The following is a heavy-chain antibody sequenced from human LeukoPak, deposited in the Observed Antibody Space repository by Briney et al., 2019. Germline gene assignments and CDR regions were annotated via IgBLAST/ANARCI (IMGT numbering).Heavy chain of an antibody. CDR2: ISYDGSNK. Sequence: GGSLRLSCAASGFTFSSYSMNWVRQAPGKGLEWVAVISYDGSNKYYADSVKGRFTISRDNSKNTLYLQMNSLRAEDTAVYYCARDKRYSYGYYYYYYGMDVWGQGTTVTVSS. D-gene: IGHD5-18*01. CDR1: GFTFSSYS. CDR3: ARDKRYSYGYYYYYYGMDV. V-gene: IGHV3-30*03. J-gene: IGHJ6*02.